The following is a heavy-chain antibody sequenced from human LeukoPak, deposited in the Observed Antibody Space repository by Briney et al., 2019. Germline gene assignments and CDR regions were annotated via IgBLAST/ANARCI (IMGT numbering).Heavy chain of an antibody. J-gene: IGHJ4*02. CDR2: ISWNSGSI. V-gene: IGHV3-9*01. D-gene: IGHD3-22*01. Sequence: GRSLRLSCAASGFTFDDYAMHWVRQAPGKGLEWVSGISWNSGSIGYADSVKGRFTISRDNARNSLYLEMNNLRAEDTAIYYCATSYDSSGNNWGQGTLVTVSS. CDR3: ATSYDSSGNN. CDR1: GFTFDDYA.